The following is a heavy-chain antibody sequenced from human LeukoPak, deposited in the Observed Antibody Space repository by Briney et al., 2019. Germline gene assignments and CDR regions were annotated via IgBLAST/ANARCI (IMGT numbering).Heavy chain of an antibody. D-gene: IGHD3-9*01. V-gene: IGHV1-8*01. CDR2: MNPNSGNT. J-gene: IGHJ4*02. CDR3: ARQVPDILTGYYEGPLDY. CDR1: GGTFSDYA. Sequence: GASVKVSCKASGGTFSDYALNWVRQAPGQGLEWMGWMNPNSGNTGYAQKFQGRVTMTRNTSISTAYMELSSLRSEDTAVYYCARQVPDILTGYYEGPLDYWGQGTLVTVSS.